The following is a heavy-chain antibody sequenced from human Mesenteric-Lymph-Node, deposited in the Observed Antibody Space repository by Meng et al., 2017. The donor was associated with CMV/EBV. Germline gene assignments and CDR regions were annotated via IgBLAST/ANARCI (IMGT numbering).Heavy chain of an antibody. J-gene: IGHJ4*02. V-gene: IGHV1-69*05. CDR2: IIPIFGTA. D-gene: IGHD2-15*01. Sequence: SVKVSCKASGGTFSSYAISWVRQAPGQGLEWMGGIIPIFGTANYAQKFQGRVTITTDESTSTAYMELSSLRSEDTAVYYCAREMRTAVVFDYWGQGTLVTVSS. CDR3: AREMRTAVVFDY. CDR1: GGTFSSYA.